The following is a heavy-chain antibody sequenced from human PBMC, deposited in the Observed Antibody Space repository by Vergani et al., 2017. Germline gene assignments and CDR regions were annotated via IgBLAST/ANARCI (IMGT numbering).Heavy chain of an antibody. V-gene: IGHV3-9*01. CDR2: ISWNSGSI. CDR3: AKGGSYYLNWYFDL. D-gene: IGHD3-10*01. J-gene: IGHJ2*01. CDR1: GFTFDDYA. Sequence: EVQLVESGGGLVQPGRSLRLSCAASGFTFDDYAMHWVRQAPGKGLEWVSGISWNSGSIGYADSVKGRITISRDNAKNSLYLQMNSLRAEDTALYYCAKGGSYYLNWYFDLWGRGTLVTVSS.